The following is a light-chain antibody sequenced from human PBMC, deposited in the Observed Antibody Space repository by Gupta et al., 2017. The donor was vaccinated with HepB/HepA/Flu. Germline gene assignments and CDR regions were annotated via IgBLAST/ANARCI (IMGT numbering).Light chain of an antibody. CDR3: QQVDRYPLN. CDR2: AAS. V-gene: IGKV1-9*01. J-gene: IGKJ4*01. CDR1: QGISTY. Sequence: DIQLTQSPSFLSASVGDRVTITCRASQGISTYLAWYQQKPGKAPKLLIYAASTLESGVPSRFSGGGSGTEFTLTISSLQSEDFATYYCQQVDRYPLNFGGGTKVEIK.